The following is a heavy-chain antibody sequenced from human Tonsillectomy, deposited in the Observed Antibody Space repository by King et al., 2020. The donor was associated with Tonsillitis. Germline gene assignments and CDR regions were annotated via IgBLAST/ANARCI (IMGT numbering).Heavy chain of an antibody. CDR3: ARQSVAGIDY. D-gene: IGHD6-19*01. CDR2: INHSGIT. CDR1: GGSFSGYY. V-gene: IGHV4-34*01. Sequence: HVQLQQWGAGLLKPSETLSLTCAVYGGSFSGYYWSWIRQPPGKGLQWIGEINHSGITNYNPSLKSRVTISVDTSKNQFSLKLSSVTASDTAVYYCARQSVAGIDYWGQGTLVTVSS. J-gene: IGHJ4*02.